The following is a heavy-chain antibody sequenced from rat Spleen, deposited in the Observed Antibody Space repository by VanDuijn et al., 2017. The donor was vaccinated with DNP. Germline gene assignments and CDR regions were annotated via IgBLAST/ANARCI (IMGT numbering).Heavy chain of an antibody. CDR1: GFSLTSYT. D-gene: IGHD1-2*01. V-gene: IGHV2-6*01. CDR2: IASGGST. CDR3: TRDHYSRYIYHWAMDA. Sequence: QVQLKESGPGLVRPSQTLSLTCTVSGFSLTSYTVSWVRQPPGKVLQWIAAIASGGSTYYNSALKSRLSITRDTSKSQVFLRMNSLQTEDTAIYYCTRDHYSRYIYHWAMDAWGQGTSVTVSS. J-gene: IGHJ4*01.